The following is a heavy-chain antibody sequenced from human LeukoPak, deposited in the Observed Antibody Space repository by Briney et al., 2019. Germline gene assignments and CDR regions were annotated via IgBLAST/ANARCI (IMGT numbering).Heavy chain of an antibody. CDR1: GGSISSYY. D-gene: IGHD3-9*01. CDR2: IYYSGST. CDR3: ARRYDMLTGYRAFDI. Sequence: SETLSLTCTVSGGSISSYYWSWIRQPPGKGLEWIGYIYYSGSTNYNPSLKSRVTISVDTSKNQFSLKLNSVTAADTAVYYCARRYDMLTGYRAFDIWGQGTMVTVSS. V-gene: IGHV4-59*08. J-gene: IGHJ3*02.